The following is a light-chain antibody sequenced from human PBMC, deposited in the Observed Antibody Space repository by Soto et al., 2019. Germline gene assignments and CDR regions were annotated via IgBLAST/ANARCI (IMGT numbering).Light chain of an antibody. Sequence: DIQMTQSPSTLSASVGDKVTITCRASQSIITCLAWYQQMQGTAPKVLIYKASTLESGVPSRFSGSGSGTDFTLTISSLQPDDFATYYCKQYGTYPVTVGGGTKVETK. V-gene: IGKV1-5*03. CDR3: KQYGTYPVT. J-gene: IGKJ4*01. CDR1: QSIITC. CDR2: KAS.